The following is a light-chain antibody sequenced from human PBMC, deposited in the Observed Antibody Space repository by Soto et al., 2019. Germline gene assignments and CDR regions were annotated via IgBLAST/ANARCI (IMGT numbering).Light chain of an antibody. CDR3: QQHGSSPIT. Sequence: EIVLTQSPVTLSLSPWGRATLSCRASQSVSSSYLAWYQQKPGQAPRLLVYGASSRATGIPDRFSGSGSGTDFTLTISRLEPEDFAVYYCQQHGSSPITFGQGTRLEIK. CDR1: QSVSSSY. CDR2: GAS. V-gene: IGKV3-20*01. J-gene: IGKJ5*01.